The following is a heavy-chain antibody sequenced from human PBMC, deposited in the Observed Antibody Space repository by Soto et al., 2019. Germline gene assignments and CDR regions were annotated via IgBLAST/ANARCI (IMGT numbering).Heavy chain of an antibody. CDR3: ARGGRDGFAL. V-gene: IGHV4-4*07. D-gene: IGHD3-10*01. Sequence: SQILSLTCSVYGGSIVTSYWNWIRQTAGPGLEWIGRFYITGSTNIHPSLKSRVAMSVDTAKNQLSLKLTSATPADTAVYYCARGGRDGFALWGQGTMVTVSS. CDR2: FYITGST. CDR1: GGSIVTSY. J-gene: IGHJ3*01.